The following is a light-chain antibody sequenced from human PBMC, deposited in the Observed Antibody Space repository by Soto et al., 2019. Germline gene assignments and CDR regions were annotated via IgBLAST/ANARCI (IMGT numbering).Light chain of an antibody. Sequence: QSVLTQPASVSGSPGQSITISCTGTSSDVGGYKYVSWYQQHPGKAPKLMIYDVSNRPSGVSDRFSGSKSGNTASLTISGLQSEDEADYYCDSYTSSSSYVFGTGTNSPS. CDR2: DVS. CDR3: DSYTSSSSYV. V-gene: IGLV2-14*01. J-gene: IGLJ1*01. CDR1: SSDVGGYKY.